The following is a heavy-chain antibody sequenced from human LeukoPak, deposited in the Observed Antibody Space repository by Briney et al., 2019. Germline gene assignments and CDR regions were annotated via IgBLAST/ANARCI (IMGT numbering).Heavy chain of an antibody. V-gene: IGHV3-30*04. J-gene: IGHJ4*02. D-gene: IGHD2-15*01. Sequence: GGSLRLSCSASGFTLDIYAMHWVRPAPAKGLEWVAVMSYDGSNKYYADCAQGRFTTSRDNSRNPLHLHMSSRRVADTAIYYCARDQVQHCSSGSCYVIDNWGPGTLVAVSS. CDR3: ARDQVQHCSSGSCYVIDN. CDR1: GFTLDIYA. CDR2: MSYDGSNK.